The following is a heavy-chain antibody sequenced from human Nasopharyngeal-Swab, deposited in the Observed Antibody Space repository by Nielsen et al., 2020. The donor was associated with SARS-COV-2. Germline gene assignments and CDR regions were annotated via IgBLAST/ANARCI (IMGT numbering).Heavy chain of an antibody. CDR2: IYYSGST. CDR3: ARLPNYDLDY. D-gene: IGHD3-22*01. V-gene: IGHV4-39*07. J-gene: IGHJ4*02. Sequence: SETLSLTCTVSGGSISRSSYYWGWIRQPPGKGLEWIGSIYYSGSTYYNPSLKSRVTISVDTSKNQFSLKLSSVTAADTAVYYCARLPNYDLDYWGQGTLVTVSS. CDR1: GGSISRSSYY.